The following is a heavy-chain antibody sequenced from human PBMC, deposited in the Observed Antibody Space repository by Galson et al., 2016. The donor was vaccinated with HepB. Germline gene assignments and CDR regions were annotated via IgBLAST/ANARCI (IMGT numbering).Heavy chain of an antibody. CDR3: ARDFGIFGVVWPGMDV. Sequence: SLRLSCAASGFTFINYAMTWVRQAPGKGLEWVAGITDSGQTTSYADSVKGRFTISRDNSKNMLFLQMNSLRPEDTAVYYCARDFGIFGVVWPGMDVWGQGTTVTVPS. V-gene: IGHV3-23*01. D-gene: IGHD3-3*01. CDR2: ITDSGQTT. J-gene: IGHJ6*02. CDR1: GFTFINYA.